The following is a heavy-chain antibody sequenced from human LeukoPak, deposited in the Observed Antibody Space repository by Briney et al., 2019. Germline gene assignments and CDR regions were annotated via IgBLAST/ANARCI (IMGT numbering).Heavy chain of an antibody. V-gene: IGHV4-61*02. J-gene: IGHJ6*02. CDR1: GGSISSGSYY. CDR2: IYTSGST. CDR3: ARVGLLWFGGREGYYGMDV. Sequence: SETLSLTCTVSGGSISSGSYYWSWIRQPAGKGLEWIGRIYTSGSTNYNPSLKSRVTISVDTSKNQFSLKLSSVTAADTAVYYCARVGLLWFGGREGYYGMDVWGQGTTVTVS. D-gene: IGHD3-10*01.